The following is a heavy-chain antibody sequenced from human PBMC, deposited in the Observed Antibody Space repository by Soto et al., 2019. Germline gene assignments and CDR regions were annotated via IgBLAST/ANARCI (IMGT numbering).Heavy chain of an antibody. CDR2: INPNSGGT. J-gene: IGHJ5*02. CDR3: ARTAKYYDFWSGYHNWFDP. D-gene: IGHD3-3*01. CDR1: GYTFTGYY. Sequence: VASVKVSCKASGYTFTGYYMHWVRQAPGQGLEWMGWINPNSGGTNYAQKFQGRVTMTRDTSISTAYMELSRLRSDDTAVYYCARTAKYYDFWSGYHNWFDPWGQGTLVTVSS. V-gene: IGHV1-2*02.